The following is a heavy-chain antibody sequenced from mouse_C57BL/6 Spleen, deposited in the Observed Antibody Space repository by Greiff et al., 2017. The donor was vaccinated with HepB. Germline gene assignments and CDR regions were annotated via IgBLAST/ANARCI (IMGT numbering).Heavy chain of an antibody. CDR2: INPSNGRT. J-gene: IGHJ2*01. CDR1: GYTFTSYW. CDR3: ARVITRDY. Sequence: QVQLQQPGAELVKPGASVKLSCKASGYTFTSYWMHWVKQRPGQGLEWIGEINPSNGRTNYNEKFKSKATLTVDKSSSTAYKQLSSPTSEESAVYYCARVITRDYWGQGTTLTVSS. D-gene: IGHD6-1*01. V-gene: IGHV1S81*02.